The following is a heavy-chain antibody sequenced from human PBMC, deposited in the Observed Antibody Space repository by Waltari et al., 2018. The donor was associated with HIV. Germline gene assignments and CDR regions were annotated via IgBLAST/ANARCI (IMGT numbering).Heavy chain of an antibody. V-gene: IGHV3-7*01. Sequence: EVHLVESGGGLVQPGGSLRLSCAASGFIFDIYWMTWVRQVPGKGLEWVANIKEDGSEKYYVDSVKGRFTISRDNAKNSLYLQMNSLRAEDTAVYYCARPSTGYDFWSGYYGWGQGTLVTVSS. CDR1: GFIFDIYW. CDR2: IKEDGSEK. CDR3: ARPSTGYDFWSGYYG. J-gene: IGHJ4*02. D-gene: IGHD3-3*01.